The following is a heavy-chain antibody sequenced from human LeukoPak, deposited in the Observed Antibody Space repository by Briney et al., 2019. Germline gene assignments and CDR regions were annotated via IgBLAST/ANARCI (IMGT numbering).Heavy chain of an antibody. J-gene: IGHJ4*02. V-gene: IGHV3-48*03. Sequence: GGSLRLSCAASGFTFSSYEMNWVRQAPGKGLEWVSYISSSGSTIYYADSVTGRFTISRDNAKNSLYLQMNSLRAEDTAVYYCARVPERWLQPRTPFRHVDYWGQGTLVTVSS. CDR3: ARVPERWLQPRTPFRHVDY. D-gene: IGHD5-24*01. CDR2: ISSSGSTI. CDR1: GFTFSSYE.